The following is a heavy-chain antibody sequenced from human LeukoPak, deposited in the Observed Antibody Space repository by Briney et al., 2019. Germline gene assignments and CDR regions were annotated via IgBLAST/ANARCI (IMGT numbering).Heavy chain of an antibody. CDR1: GGSISSSTYY. Sequence: SETLSLTCTVSGGSISSSTYYWGWIRQPPGKGLEWIGYIYYSGSTTYNPSLKSRVTMSVDTSNNQFSLKLSSVTAADTAVYYCATIINITMIDNYYMDVWGKGTTVTVSS. CDR3: ATIINITMIDNYYMDV. J-gene: IGHJ6*03. D-gene: IGHD3-22*01. V-gene: IGHV4-61*05. CDR2: IYYSGST.